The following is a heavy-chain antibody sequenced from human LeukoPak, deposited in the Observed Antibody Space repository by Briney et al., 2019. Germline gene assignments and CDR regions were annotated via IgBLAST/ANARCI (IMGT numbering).Heavy chain of an antibody. CDR2: IYYSGST. V-gene: IGHV4-39*01. CDR3: ARQSSSWYGHFDY. J-gene: IGHJ4*02. D-gene: IGHD6-13*01. CDR1: GGSISSSSYY. Sequence: PSETLSLTCTVSGGSISSSSYYWGWIRQPPGKGLEWIGSIYYSGSTYYNPSLKSRVTISVDTSKNQFSLKLSSVTAADTAVYYCARQSSSWYGHFDYWGQGTLVTVSS.